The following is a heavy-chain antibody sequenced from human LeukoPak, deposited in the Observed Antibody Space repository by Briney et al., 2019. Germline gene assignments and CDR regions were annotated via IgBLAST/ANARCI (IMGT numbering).Heavy chain of an antibody. V-gene: IGHV3-23*01. D-gene: IGHD5-12*01. CDR1: GFTFSSYA. J-gene: IGHJ6*02. CDR3: AKYQIGGYSGYATNYYYGMDV. CDR2: ISGSGGST. Sequence: PGGSLRLSCAASGFTFSSYAMSWVRQAPGKGLEWVSAISGSGGSTYYADSVKGRFTISRDNSKNTLYLQMNSLRAEDTAVYYCAKYQIGGYSGYATNYYYGMDVWGQGTTVTVSS.